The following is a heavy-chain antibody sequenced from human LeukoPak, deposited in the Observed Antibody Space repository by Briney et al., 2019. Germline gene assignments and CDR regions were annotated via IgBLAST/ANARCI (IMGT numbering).Heavy chain of an antibody. Sequence: GGSLRLSCAASGFTFSSYAMSWVRQAPGKGLEWVSAISGSGGSTYYADSVKGRFTISRDNSKNTLYLQMNSLRAEDTAVYYCAKDLSSSSSVVVVAAKHDYWGQETLVTVSS. D-gene: IGHD2-15*01. J-gene: IGHJ4*02. V-gene: IGHV3-23*01. CDR1: GFTFSSYA. CDR3: AKDLSSSSSVVVVAAKHDY. CDR2: ISGSGGST.